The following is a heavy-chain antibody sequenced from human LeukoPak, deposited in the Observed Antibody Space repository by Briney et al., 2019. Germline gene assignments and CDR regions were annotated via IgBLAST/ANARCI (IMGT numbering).Heavy chain of an antibody. CDR3: AGVGYNWNDVYFFDY. CDR1: GFSFSSYS. J-gene: IGHJ4*02. V-gene: IGHV3-21*01. Sequence: GGSLRLSCAASGFSFSSYSMNWVRQAPGKGLEWVSSINSRGTYIYYADSLKGRFTISRDNAENSLHLQMNSLRAEDTAVYYCAGVGYNWNDVYFFDYWGQGTLVTVSS. D-gene: IGHD1-1*01. CDR2: INSRGTYI.